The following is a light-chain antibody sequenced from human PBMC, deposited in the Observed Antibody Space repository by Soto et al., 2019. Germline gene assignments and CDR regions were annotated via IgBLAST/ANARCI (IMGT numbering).Light chain of an antibody. V-gene: IGKV3-20*01. CDR2: GAS. Sequence: EIVLTQSPGTLSLSPGESATLSCRASQSVSSSYLAWYQQKPGQAPRLLIYGASSRATGIPDRFSGSGSGTHFTLTISRLEPEDFAVYYWRQYASSPSTFGQGTRREIK. J-gene: IGKJ5*01. CDR1: QSVSSSY. CDR3: RQYASSPST.